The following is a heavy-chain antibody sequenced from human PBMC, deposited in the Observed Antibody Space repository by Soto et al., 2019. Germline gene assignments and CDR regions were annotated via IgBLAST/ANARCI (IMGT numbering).Heavy chain of an antibody. V-gene: IGHV3-64*07. Sequence: EVQLVESGGGLVQPGGSLRLSCAASGFTFSSYAMHWVRQAPGKGLEYVSAITNNGRSTYYADSVKGRFTISRDNFKNTLYLQMGSLRPYDMAVYYCASAHNDGYYDYWGQGTLVTVSS. CDR1: GFTFSSYA. J-gene: IGHJ4*02. CDR2: ITNNGRST. D-gene: IGHD1-1*01. CDR3: ASAHNDGYYDY.